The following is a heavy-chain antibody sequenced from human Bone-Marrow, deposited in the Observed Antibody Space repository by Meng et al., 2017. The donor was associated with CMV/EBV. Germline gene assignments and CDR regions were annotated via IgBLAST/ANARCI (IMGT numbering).Heavy chain of an antibody. CDR2: IIPIFGTA. Sequence: SVNVSCKASGVTFSSYAISWVRQAPGQGLEWMGGIIPIFGTANYAQKFQGRVTITTDESTSTAYMELSSLRSEDTAVYYCARQGMRAFVYYYGMDVWGQGTTVTVSS. CDR3: ARQGMRAFVYYYGMDV. CDR1: GVTFSSYA. J-gene: IGHJ6*02. V-gene: IGHV1-69*05.